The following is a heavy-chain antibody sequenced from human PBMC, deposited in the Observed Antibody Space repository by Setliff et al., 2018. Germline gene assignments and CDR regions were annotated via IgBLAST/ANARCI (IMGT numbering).Heavy chain of an antibody. CDR3: RLWFGELLRDY. V-gene: IGHV3-74*01. CDR2: INSDGSST. J-gene: IGHJ4*02. Sequence: WGSLRLSCAASGFSFSNYWMHWVRQAPGKGLVWVSRINSDGSSTNYADSVKGQFTVSRGTSKNTLYLQMSSLRTEDTAVYYCRLWFGELLRDYWGQGTLVTVSS. CDR1: GFSFSNYW. D-gene: IGHD3-10*01.